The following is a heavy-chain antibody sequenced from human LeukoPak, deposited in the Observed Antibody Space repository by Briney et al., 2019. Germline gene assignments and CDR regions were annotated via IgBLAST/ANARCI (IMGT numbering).Heavy chain of an antibody. V-gene: IGHV1-69*05. CDR1: GGSFRTYP. J-gene: IGHJ5*02. CDR3: ATSESGRSWDWFAP. D-gene: IGHD3-10*01. Sequence: SVKVSCKASGGSFRTYPISWVRQAPGQGLEWMGGLTQFFRRTNYTQKFQGRLTITTDESSSTAYMELSDPRSDDTAIYYCATSESGRSWDWFAPWGQGTLVTVSS. CDR2: LTQFFRRT.